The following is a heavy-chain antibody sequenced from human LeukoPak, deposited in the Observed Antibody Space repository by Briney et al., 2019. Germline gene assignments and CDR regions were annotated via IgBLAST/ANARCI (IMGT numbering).Heavy chain of an antibody. D-gene: IGHD1-26*01. CDR3: ARARNSGSYQEAIDY. V-gene: IGHV3-21*01. Sequence: PGGSLRLSCAASGFTFSSYSMNWVRQAPGKGLEWVSSISSSSSYIYYADSVKGRFTISRDNAKNSLYLQMNSLRAEDTAVYYCARARNSGSYQEAIDYWGQGTLVTVSS. J-gene: IGHJ4*02. CDR2: ISSSSSYI. CDR1: GFTFSSYS.